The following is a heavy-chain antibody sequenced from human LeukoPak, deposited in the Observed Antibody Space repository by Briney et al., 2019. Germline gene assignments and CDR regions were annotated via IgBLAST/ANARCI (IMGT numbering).Heavy chain of an antibody. CDR3: ARHVPLRFLEWINNWFDP. CDR2: IYTSGST. J-gene: IGHJ5*02. CDR1: GGSISSGGYY. D-gene: IGHD3-3*01. V-gene: IGHV4-61*02. Sequence: PSQTLSLTCTVSGGSISSGGYYWSWIRQPAGKGLEWIGRIYTSGSTNYNPSLKSRVTMSVDTSKNQFSLKLSSVTAADTAVYYCARHVPLRFLEWINNWFDPWGQGTLVTVSS.